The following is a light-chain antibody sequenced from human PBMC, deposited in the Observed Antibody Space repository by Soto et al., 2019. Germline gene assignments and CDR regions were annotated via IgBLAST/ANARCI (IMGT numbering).Light chain of an antibody. CDR1: SSNIGSTR. CDR3: AAWDNSLNGYV. J-gene: IGLJ1*01. CDR2: SDN. V-gene: IGLV1-44*01. Sequence: VLTQPPSASGTPGQRVAISCSGASSNIGSTRANWYRQLPGTAPKLLIYSDNQRPSEVPDRFSGSKSGTSASLAISGLQSEDEADYYCAAWDNSLNGYVFGTGTKLTVL.